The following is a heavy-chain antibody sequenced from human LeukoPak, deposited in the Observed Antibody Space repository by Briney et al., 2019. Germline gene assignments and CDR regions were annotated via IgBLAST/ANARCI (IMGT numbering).Heavy chain of an antibody. CDR1: GFTFSNYE. J-gene: IGHJ4*02. V-gene: IGHV3-30*04. CDR3: ARGSGSYSTYFDF. CDR2: MSYDGSHQ. D-gene: IGHD1-26*01. Sequence: PGGSLRLSRAASGFTFSNYEMRWVRQAPGKGLEWLALMSYDGSHQYYVDSVMGRFTISRDNAKNSLYLQMNSLRGEDTALYYCARGSGSYSTYFDFWGQGTLVTVSS.